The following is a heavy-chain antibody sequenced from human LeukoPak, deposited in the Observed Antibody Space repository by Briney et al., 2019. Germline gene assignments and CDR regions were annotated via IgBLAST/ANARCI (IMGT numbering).Heavy chain of an antibody. CDR3: ARDGSPNHGYYAFFDN. V-gene: IGHV3-23*01. Sequence: GGSLRLSCAASGFTFSSYAMTWVRQAPGKGLEWVSVISGSGGRTFYAASVKGRFTISRDNAKNSLILQTSSLTVADTGIYYCARDGSPNHGYYAFFDNWGQGTLVTVSS. D-gene: IGHD1-26*01. J-gene: IGHJ4*02. CDR1: GFTFSSYA. CDR2: ISGSGGRT.